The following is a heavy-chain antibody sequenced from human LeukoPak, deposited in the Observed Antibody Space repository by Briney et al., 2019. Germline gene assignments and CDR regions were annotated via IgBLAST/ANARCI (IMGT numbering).Heavy chain of an antibody. D-gene: IGHD1-26*01. CDR1: GFTFSSYS. Sequence: GGSLRLSCAASGFTFSSYSMNWIRQAPGKGLEWASYISSSGSTIYYADSVKGRFTISRDNAKNTLYLQMNSLRAEDTAVYYCAKDRSGSYYYFDYWGQGTLVTVSS. CDR3: AKDRSGSYYYFDY. V-gene: IGHV3-48*04. J-gene: IGHJ4*02. CDR2: ISSSGSTI.